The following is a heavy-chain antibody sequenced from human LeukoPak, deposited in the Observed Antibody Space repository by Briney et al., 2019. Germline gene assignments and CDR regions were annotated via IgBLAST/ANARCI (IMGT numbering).Heavy chain of an antibody. D-gene: IGHD2-2*01. CDR2: ISYDGSNK. CDR3: AVGYCSSTSCSPDY. J-gene: IGHJ4*02. V-gene: IGHV3-30-3*01. CDR1: GFTFSSYA. Sequence: GGSLRLSCAASGFTFSSYAMHWVRQAPGKGLEWVAVISYDGSNKYYADSVKGRFTISRDNSKNTLYLQMNSLRAEDTAVYYCAVGYCSSTSCSPDYWGQGTLVTVSS.